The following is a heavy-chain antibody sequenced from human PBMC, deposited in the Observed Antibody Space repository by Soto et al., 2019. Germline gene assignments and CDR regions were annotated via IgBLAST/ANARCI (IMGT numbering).Heavy chain of an antibody. CDR3: VMVDNYVTPTPQDV. Sequence: QVQLVQSGDEVKKPGASVKVSCKASGYIFVNYGIAWVRQDPGQGLEWMGRISPYTGNTHSATKIQGRLTMTTDTSTSTAYMALGSLTSDDTAVYYCVMVDNYVTPTPQDVWGQGTTVTVSS. D-gene: IGHD3-16*01. CDR1: GYIFVNYG. V-gene: IGHV1-18*01. J-gene: IGHJ6*02. CDR2: ISPYTGNT.